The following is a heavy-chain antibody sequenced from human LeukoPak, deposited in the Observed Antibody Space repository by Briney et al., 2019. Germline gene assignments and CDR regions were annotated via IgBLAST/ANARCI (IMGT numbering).Heavy chain of an antibody. D-gene: IGHD5-18*01. CDR2: IIPIFGTA. Sequence: ASVKVSCKASGATFSSYAISWVRQAPGQGLEWMGGIIPIFGTANYAQKFQGRVTITTDESTSTAYMELSSLRSEDTAVYYCARDPHPSYGQYLVDYWGQGTLVTVSS. CDR3: ARDPHPSYGQYLVDY. V-gene: IGHV1-69*05. CDR1: GATFSSYA. J-gene: IGHJ4*02.